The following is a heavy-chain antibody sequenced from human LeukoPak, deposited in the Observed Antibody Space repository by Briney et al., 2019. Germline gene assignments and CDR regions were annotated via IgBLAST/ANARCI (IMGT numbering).Heavy chain of an antibody. CDR3: AKPQSRVEYFDY. D-gene: IGHD5/OR15-5a*01. V-gene: IGHV3-23*01. J-gene: IGHJ4*02. Sequence: PGGSLRLSCAASGFTFSSYAMSWVRQAPGKGLEWDSAISGSGGSTYYADSVKGRFTISRDNSKNTLYLQMNSLRAEDTAVYYCAKPQSRVEYFDYWGQGTLVTVSS. CDR1: GFTFSSYA. CDR2: ISGSGGST.